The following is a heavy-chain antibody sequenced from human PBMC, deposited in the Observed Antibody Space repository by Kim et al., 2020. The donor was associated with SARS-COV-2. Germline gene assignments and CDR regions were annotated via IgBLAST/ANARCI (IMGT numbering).Heavy chain of an antibody. CDR1: GGSISSYY. CDR2: IYTSGST. D-gene: IGHD5-18*01. J-gene: IGHJ6*02. CDR3: ARDGASGYSYGLNNYYYYGMDV. V-gene: IGHV4-4*07. Sequence: SETLSLTCTVSGGSISSYYWSWIRQPAGKGLEWIGRIYTSGSTNYNPSLKSRVTMSVDTSKNQFSLKLSSVTAADTAVYYCARDGASGYSYGLNNYYYYGMDVWGQGTTVTVSS.